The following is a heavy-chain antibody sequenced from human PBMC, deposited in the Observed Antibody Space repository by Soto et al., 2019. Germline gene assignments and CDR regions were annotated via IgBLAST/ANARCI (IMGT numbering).Heavy chain of an antibody. J-gene: IGHJ6*02. CDR2: IDPADSET. CDR3: ARLGQGGYVQGVDV. Sequence: GESLKISCKGSGYSFITYWIAWVRQKPGKGLEWMGIIDPADSETKYSPSFQGQVTISADKSINTAYLQWSSLKASDTAMYYCARLGQGGYVQGVDVWAQGTTVTVSS. CDR1: GYSFITYW. D-gene: IGHD5-12*01. V-gene: IGHV5-51*01.